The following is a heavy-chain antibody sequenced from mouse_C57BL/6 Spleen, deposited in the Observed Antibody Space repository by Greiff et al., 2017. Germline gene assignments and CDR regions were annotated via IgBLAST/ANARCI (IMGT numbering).Heavy chain of an antibody. CDR3: ASYSGTGTGYFDF. Sequence: EVMLVESGGGLVQPGGSLSLSCAASGFTFTDYYMSWVRQPPGKALEWLGFIRNKANGYTTEYSASVKGRFTISRYNSQSILYLQMYTLRGEDSATYYFASYSGTGTGYFDFWGTGTTVTVSS. D-gene: IGHD4-1*01. CDR1: GFTFTDYY. CDR2: IRNKANGYTT. J-gene: IGHJ1*03. V-gene: IGHV7-3*01.